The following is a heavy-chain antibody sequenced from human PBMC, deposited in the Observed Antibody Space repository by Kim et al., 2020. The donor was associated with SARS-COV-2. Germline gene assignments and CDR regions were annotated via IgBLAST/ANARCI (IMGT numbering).Heavy chain of an antibody. D-gene: IGHD3-22*01. CDR2: IYYSGST. Sequence: SETLSLTCTVSGGSVSSGSYYWSWIRQPPGKGLEWIGYIYYSGSTNYNPSLKSRVTISVDTSKNQFSLKLSSVTAADTAVYYCARTTAYDSSGTGYWYFDLWGRGTLVTVSS. V-gene: IGHV4-61*01. J-gene: IGHJ2*01. CDR3: ARTTAYDSSGTGYWYFDL. CDR1: GGSVSSGSYY.